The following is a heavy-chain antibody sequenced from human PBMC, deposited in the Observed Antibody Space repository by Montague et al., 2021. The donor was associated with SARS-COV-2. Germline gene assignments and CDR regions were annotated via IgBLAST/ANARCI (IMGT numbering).Heavy chain of an antibody. CDR2: IYHTGNT. D-gene: IGHD3-22*01. V-gene: IGHV4-39*02. Sequence: SETLSLTCTVSGVSITNNIYYWAWLRQPPGKGLEWIGSIYHTGNTYYHPSLKRRVTISVVTSKNHFTLKLSSVTAAATAVYYCARLKRYFDSSGSPSAFDFWGQGTKVTVSS. CDR1: GVSITNNIYY. CDR3: ARLKRYFDSSGSPSAFDF. J-gene: IGHJ3*01.